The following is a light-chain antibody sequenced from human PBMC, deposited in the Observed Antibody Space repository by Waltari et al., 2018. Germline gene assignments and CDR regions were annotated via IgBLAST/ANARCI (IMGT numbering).Light chain of an antibody. CDR2: GNS. J-gene: IGLJ2*01. CDR1: SSNIGAGYD. V-gene: IGLV1-40*01. Sequence: QSVLTQPPSVSGAPGQRVTISCTGSSSNIGAGYDVHWYQQLPGTAPKLLIYGNSNRPSGVPDRFSGSKSGTSASLALTGLQAEDAADYYCQSYDSSLSGWVFGGGTKLTVL. CDR3: QSYDSSLSGWV.